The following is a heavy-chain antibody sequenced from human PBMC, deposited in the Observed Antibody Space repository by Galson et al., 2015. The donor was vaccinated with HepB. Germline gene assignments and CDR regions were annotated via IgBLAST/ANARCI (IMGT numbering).Heavy chain of an antibody. CDR3: ARALGWSLIGYYYYGMDV. J-gene: IGHJ6*02. Sequence: SLRLSCAASGFTSSSYGMHWVRQAPGKGLEWVAVISYDGSNKYYADSVKGRFTISRDNSKNTLYLQMNSLRAEDTAVYYCARALGWSLIGYYYYGMDVWGQGTTVTVSS. D-gene: IGHD2-21*01. CDR1: GFTSSSYG. V-gene: IGHV3-30-3*01. CDR2: ISYDGSNK.